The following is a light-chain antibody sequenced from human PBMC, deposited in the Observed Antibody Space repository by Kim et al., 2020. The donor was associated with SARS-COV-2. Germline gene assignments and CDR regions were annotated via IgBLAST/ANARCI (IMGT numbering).Light chain of an antibody. J-gene: IGKJ2*01. Sequence: SPGEKGTLFCRASQQVVSNLSCYHQKPGQAASLLIYGASTRATGIPASISGSGCATAFTLTISSLQSEDFGIYYCQQYSNWFPYTFGQGTKLEI. CDR1: QQVVSN. V-gene: IGKV3-15*01. CDR2: GAS. CDR3: QQYSNWFPYT.